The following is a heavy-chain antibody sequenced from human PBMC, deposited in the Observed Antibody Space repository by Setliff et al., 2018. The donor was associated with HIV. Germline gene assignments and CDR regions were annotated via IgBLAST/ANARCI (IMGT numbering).Heavy chain of an antibody. CDR1: GGSISTYY. Sequence: KTSETLSLTRTVSGGSISTYYWSWIRQPPGKGLEWIGSIYFTGSSDNNPSLKSRVALSVDTSKHQFSLKLSSVTAADTAVYYCARVQMAYAAFDVWGQGTMVTVSS. V-gene: IGHV4-59*01. D-gene: IGHD4-17*01. J-gene: IGHJ3*01. CDR3: ARVQMAYAAFDV. CDR2: IYFTGSS.